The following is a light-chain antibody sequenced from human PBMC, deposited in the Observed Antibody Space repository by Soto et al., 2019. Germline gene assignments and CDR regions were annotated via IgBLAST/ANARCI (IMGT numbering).Light chain of an antibody. V-gene: IGKV1-39*01. CDR2: AAS. Sequence: DIQMTQSPSSLSASVGDRVTITCRASQSISSYLNWYQQKPVKAPKLLSYAASSLQSGVPSRFSVSGSGTAFTLTISSLQPAEFATYYCQQSYSTPLTFGGGTKVEIK. CDR1: QSISSY. J-gene: IGKJ4*01. CDR3: QQSYSTPLT.